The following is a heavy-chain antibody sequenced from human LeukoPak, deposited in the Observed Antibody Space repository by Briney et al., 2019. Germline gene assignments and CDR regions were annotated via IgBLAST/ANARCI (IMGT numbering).Heavy chain of an antibody. CDR2: NRNSSSTI. Sequence: GPLGLSSAASGFPFSSYSMNGVRQAPGKGLEWVSYNRNSSSTIFYADSVKGRFTISRDNAKNSLYLQMNSLRAEDTAVYYCAREDYYDSSGPSGVFDQWGQGTLVTVSS. J-gene: IGHJ4*02. D-gene: IGHD3-22*01. CDR3: AREDYYDSSGPSGVFDQ. V-gene: IGHV3-48*01. CDR1: GFPFSSYS.